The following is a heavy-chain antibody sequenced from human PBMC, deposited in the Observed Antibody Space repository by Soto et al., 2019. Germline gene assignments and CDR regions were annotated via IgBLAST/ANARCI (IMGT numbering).Heavy chain of an antibody. J-gene: IGHJ4*02. CDR3: VRASGAKVSRS. V-gene: IGHV1-69*01. D-gene: IGHD6-13*01. Sequence: QVQLVQSGAEVKKPGASVKVSCKASGVTFSNYRINWVRQAPGQGLEWVGGIVPIYRTADYAQKFQGRVSISAEESARTAYREVHSLVSQDTADYYCVRASGAKVSRSWGQGTLVTVSS. CDR1: GVTFSNYR. CDR2: IVPIYRTA.